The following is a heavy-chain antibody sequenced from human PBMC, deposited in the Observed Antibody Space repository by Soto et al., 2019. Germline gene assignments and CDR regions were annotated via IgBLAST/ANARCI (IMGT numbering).Heavy chain of an antibody. D-gene: IGHD3-10*01. J-gene: IGHJ6*03. V-gene: IGHV4-34*01. CDR3: ARHPWYYYGSGSYPYYYYYYMDV. Sequence: TLSLTCAVYGGSFSGYYWSWIRQPPGKGLEWIGEINHSGSTNYNPSLKSRVTISVDTSKNQFSLKLSSVTAADTAVYYCARHPWYYYGSGSYPYYYYYYMDVWGKGTTVTVSS. CDR1: GGSFSGYY. CDR2: INHSGST.